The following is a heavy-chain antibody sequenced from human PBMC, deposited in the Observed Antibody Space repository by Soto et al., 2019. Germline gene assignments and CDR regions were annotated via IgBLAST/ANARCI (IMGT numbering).Heavy chain of an antibody. V-gene: IGHV1-69*13. J-gene: IGHJ3*02. CDR2: IIPIFGTA. D-gene: IGHD7-27*01. CDR1: GGTFSSYA. CDR3: ARVKRGKGVAGAFDI. Sequence: ASVKVSCKASGGTFSSYAISWVRQAPGQGLEWMGGIIPIFGTANYAQKFQGRVTITADESTSTAYMELSSLRSEDTAVYYCARVKRGKGVAGAFDIWGQGTMVTVSS.